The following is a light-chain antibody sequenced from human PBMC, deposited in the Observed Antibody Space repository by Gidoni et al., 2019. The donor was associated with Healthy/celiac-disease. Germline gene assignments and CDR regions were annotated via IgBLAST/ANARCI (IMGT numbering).Light chain of an antibody. CDR2: AAS. J-gene: IGKJ1*01. Sequence: DIQIPQSPSSLSASVGDRVTITCRASQDISNYLAWYQQKPGKVPKLLIYAASTLQSGVPSRFSGSGSGTDFTLTISSLQPEDVATYYCQKYNSAPWTFGQGTKVEIK. V-gene: IGKV1-27*01. CDR1: QDISNY. CDR3: QKYNSAPWT.